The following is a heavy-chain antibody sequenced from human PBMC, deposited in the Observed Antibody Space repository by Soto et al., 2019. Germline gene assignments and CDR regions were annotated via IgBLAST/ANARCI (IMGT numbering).Heavy chain of an antibody. CDR1: GFTFKYYA. D-gene: IGHD2-8*01. CDR2: ISGSGDKT. CDR3: AGESKWYGGQYFQD. J-gene: IGHJ1*01. V-gene: IGHV3-23*01. Sequence: EVQLLQSGGGLAQPGTSLRLSCAASGFTFKYYAMTWVRQAPGKGLEWVSTISGSGDKTDYADSVKGRFRVSRDNSKDTLYLQMDSLRADDTALYYCAGESKWYGGQYFQDWGQGTLVTVSS.